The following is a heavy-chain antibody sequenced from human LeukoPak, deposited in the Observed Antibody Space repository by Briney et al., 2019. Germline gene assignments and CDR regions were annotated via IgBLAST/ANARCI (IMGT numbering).Heavy chain of an antibody. Sequence: GASVKVSCKASGYTFTCYYMHWVRQAPGQGLEWMGWINPNSGGTNYAQKFQGRVTMTRDTSISTAYMELSRLRSDDTAVYYCARQPLFGVVIIEPFDYWGQGTLVTVSS. CDR1: GYTFTCYY. CDR3: ARQPLFGVVIIEPFDY. J-gene: IGHJ4*02. CDR2: INPNSGGT. V-gene: IGHV1-2*02. D-gene: IGHD3-3*01.